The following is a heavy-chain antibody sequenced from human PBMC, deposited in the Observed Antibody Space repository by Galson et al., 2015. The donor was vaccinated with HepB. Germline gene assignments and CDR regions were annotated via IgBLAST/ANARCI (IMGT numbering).Heavy chain of an antibody. CDR1: GFTFSSYG. V-gene: IGHV3-30*18. D-gene: IGHD3-3*01. CDR3: AKDKRFLEWSAFDI. Sequence: SLRLSCAASGFTFSSYGMHWVRQAPGKGLEWVAVIPYDGSNKYYADSVKGRFTISRDNSKNTLYLQMNSLRAEDTAVYYCAKDKRFLEWSAFDIWGQGTMVTVSS. J-gene: IGHJ3*02. CDR2: IPYDGSNK.